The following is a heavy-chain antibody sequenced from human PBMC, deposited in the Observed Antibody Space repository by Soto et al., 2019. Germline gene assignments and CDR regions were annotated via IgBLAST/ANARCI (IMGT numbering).Heavy chain of an antibody. CDR2: IYPGDSDI. Sequence: GESLKISCKASGYDFTNYWIAWVRQTPGRGLEWMGMIYPGDSDIRYNPSFRGRVTISADKSITTAFVQWGSLKASDSAIYYCARFRAPRRQLISMSFHLWGLGTLVTVSS. J-gene: IGHJ4*03. D-gene: IGHD6-13*01. CDR1: GYDFTNYW. CDR3: ARFRAPRRQLISMSFHL. V-gene: IGHV5-51*01.